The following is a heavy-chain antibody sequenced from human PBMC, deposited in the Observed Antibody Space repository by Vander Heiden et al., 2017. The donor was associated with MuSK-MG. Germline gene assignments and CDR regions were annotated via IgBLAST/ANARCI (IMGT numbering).Heavy chain of an antibody. CDR3: ARAAGGPPDY. V-gene: IGHV4-61*01. CDR1: GGSVSSGSYY. J-gene: IGHJ4*02. CDR2: IYYSEST. D-gene: IGHD3-16*01. Sequence: QVQLPESVAGRVRPSETLSLTSSFQGGSVSSGSYYWSWIRQPPGKGLEWIGYIYYSESTNYNPSLKSRVTISVDTSKTQFSLKLSSVTAADTAVYYCARAAGGPPDYWGQGTLVTVSS.